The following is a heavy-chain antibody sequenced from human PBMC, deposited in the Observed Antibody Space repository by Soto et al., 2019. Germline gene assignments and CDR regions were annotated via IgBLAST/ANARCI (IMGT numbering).Heavy chain of an antibody. Sequence: SVEVCCEACGYGYASSCRWLLQHAPGQGLEWMGWISAYNGNTNYAQKLQGRVTMITDTSTSTAYMELRSLRSDDTAVYYCASDGPTDRASDIRRQGTIVIVS. CDR1: GYGYASSC. V-gene: IGHV1-18*01. J-gene: IGHJ3*02. CDR3: ASDGPTDRASDI. D-gene: IGHD4-17*01. CDR2: ISAYNGNT.